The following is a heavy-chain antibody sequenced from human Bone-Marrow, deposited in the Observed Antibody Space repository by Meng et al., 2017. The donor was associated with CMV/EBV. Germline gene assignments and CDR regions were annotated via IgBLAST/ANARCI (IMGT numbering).Heavy chain of an antibody. CDR3: ARVGLRGAYWFDP. CDR2: INPNSGGT. V-gene: IGHV1-2*02. Sequence: ASVKVSCKASGYTFTGYYMHWVRQAPGQGLEWMGWINPNSGGTKYAQKFQGRVTMTRDTSISTAYMELSRLRSDDTAVYYCARVGLRGAYWFDPWGQGTLVIVSS. D-gene: IGHD3-16*01. CDR1: GYTFTGYY. J-gene: IGHJ5*02.